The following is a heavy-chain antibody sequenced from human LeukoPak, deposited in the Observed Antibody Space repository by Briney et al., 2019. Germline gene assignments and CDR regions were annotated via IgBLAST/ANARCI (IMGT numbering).Heavy chain of an antibody. CDR2: ISSSGSNI. Sequence: PGGSLRLSCAASGFIFSSYEMNWVRQAPGKGLEWVSYISSSGSNIYYVDSVKGRFTISRDNAKNSLYLQMNSLRAEDTAVYYCAREAASWGGNAFDIWGQGTMVTVSS. V-gene: IGHV3-48*03. D-gene: IGHD3-16*01. J-gene: IGHJ3*02. CDR3: AREAASWGGNAFDI. CDR1: GFIFSSYE.